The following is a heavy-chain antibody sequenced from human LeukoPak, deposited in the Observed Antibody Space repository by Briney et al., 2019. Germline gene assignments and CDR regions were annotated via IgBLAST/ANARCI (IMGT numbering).Heavy chain of an antibody. CDR1: GFTFSSYS. CDR3: ARDRTRMYYYDSSGSDDAFDI. J-gene: IGHJ3*02. D-gene: IGHD3-22*01. Sequence: PGGSLRLSCAASGFTFSSYSMNWVRQAPGKGLEWVSSISSSSSYIYYADSVKGRFTISRDNAKNSLYLQMNSLRAEDTAVYYCARDRTRMYYYDSSGSDDAFDIWGQGTMVTVSS. CDR2: ISSSSSYI. V-gene: IGHV3-21*01.